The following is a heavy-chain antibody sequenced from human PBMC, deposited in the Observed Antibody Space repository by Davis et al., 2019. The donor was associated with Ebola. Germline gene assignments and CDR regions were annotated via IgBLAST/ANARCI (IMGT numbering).Heavy chain of an antibody. J-gene: IGHJ6*02. D-gene: IGHD1-14*01. CDR3: ARFRSRNYYYYGMDV. Sequence: GESLKISCKGSGYSFTSYWIGWVRQMPGKGLEWMGIIYPGDSDTRYSPSFQGQVTISADKPISTAYLQWSSLKASDTAMYYCARFRSRNYYYYGMDVWGQGTTVTVSS. CDR1: GYSFTSYW. CDR2: IYPGDSDT. V-gene: IGHV5-51*04.